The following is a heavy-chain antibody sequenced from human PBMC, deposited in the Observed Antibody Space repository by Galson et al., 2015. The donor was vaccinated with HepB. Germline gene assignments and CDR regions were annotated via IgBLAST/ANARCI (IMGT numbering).Heavy chain of an antibody. D-gene: IGHD3-22*01. V-gene: IGHV3-74*01. CDR3: ARARDSSGYYAFSYYYYMDV. J-gene: IGHJ6*03. Sequence: SLRLSCAASGFTFSSYWMHWVRQAPGKGLVWVSRINSDGSSTSYADSVKGRFTISRDNAKNTLYLQMNSLRAEDTAVYYCARARDSSGYYAFSYYYYMDVWGKGTTVTVSS. CDR1: GFTFSSYW. CDR2: INSDGSST.